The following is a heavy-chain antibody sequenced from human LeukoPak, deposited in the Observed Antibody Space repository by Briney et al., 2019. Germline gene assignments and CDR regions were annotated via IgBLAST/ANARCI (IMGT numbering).Heavy chain of an antibody. V-gene: IGHV4-34*01. D-gene: IGHD4-17*01. Sequence: SETLSLTCAVYGGSFSDFYLSWIRQPPGKGLEWIGEINHSGSTNYNPSLKSRVSISVDTSKNQFSLKLNSVTAADTAVYYCAGGRGRVTTSPGAFDIWGQGTMVTVSS. CDR3: AGGRGRVTTSPGAFDI. J-gene: IGHJ3*02. CDR2: INHSGST. CDR1: GGSFSDFY.